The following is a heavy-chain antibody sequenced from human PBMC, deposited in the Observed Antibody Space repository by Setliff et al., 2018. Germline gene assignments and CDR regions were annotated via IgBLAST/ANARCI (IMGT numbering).Heavy chain of an antibody. Sequence: GGSLRLSCAASGFTFSTYWMHWVRQAPGQGLVWVARISTDGSSITYADSVKGRFAISRDNSKNTVYLQVNNLRAEDTAMYYCAKRRGWLDFDYWGQGILVTVSS. CDR3: AKRRGWLDFDY. J-gene: IGHJ4*02. V-gene: IGHV3-74*03. D-gene: IGHD6-19*01. CDR1: GFTFSTYW. CDR2: ISTDGSSI.